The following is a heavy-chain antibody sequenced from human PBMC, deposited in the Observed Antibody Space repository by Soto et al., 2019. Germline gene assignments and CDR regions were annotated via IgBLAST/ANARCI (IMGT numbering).Heavy chain of an antibody. CDR2: VYSTGGT. D-gene: IGHD1-1*01. CDR3: VRQGLGNLHGLVDV. Sequence: QVQLQQSGPGLVKPSETLSLTCSVSSGPSSSHNWGWIRQPPGRGLEWIGYVYSTGGTSYNPSLRSRVTLSADTSTNPISLTLTSVTAADTAVYYCVRQGLGNLHGLVDVWGQGTTVRVSS. J-gene: IGHJ6*02. V-gene: IGHV4-59*08. CDR1: SGPSSSHN.